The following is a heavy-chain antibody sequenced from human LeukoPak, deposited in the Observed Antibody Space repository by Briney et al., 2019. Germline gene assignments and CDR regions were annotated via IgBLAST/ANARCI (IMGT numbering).Heavy chain of an antibody. CDR3: ATVEMALFDY. D-gene: IGHD5-24*01. CDR1: GFTFSSYS. Sequence: GGSLRLSCAASGFTFSSYSMNWVRQAPGKGLEWVSSISSSSSYIYYADSVKGRFTIFRDNAKNSLYLQMNSLRAEDTAVYYCATVEMALFDYWGQGTLVTVSS. CDR2: ISSSSSYI. J-gene: IGHJ4*02. V-gene: IGHV3-21*01.